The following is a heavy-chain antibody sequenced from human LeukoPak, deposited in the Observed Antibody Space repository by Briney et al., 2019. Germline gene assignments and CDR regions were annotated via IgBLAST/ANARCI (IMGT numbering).Heavy chain of an antibody. J-gene: IGHJ6*03. Sequence: GGSLRLSCAASGLTFNSYWMHWVRQVAGKGLVWVARINGDASNTTYADSVKGRFTISRDNAKNTLYLQMNSLRAEDTAVYYCARSVAAMSYYYYYYMDVWGKGTTVTVSS. CDR3: ARSVAAMSYYYYYYMDV. V-gene: IGHV3-74*03. CDR2: INGDASNT. CDR1: GLTFNSYW. D-gene: IGHD2-15*01.